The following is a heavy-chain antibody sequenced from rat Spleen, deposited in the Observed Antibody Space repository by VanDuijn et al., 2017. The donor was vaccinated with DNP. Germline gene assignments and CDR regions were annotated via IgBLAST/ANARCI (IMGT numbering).Heavy chain of an antibody. CDR1: GFSLTSYN. D-gene: IGHD5-1*01. CDR2: IRNTGGT. CDR3: ARGHWEADWFAY. Sequence: QVQLKESGPGLVQPSQTLSLTCTVAGFSLTSYNVHWIRQPPGKGLEWMGVIRNTGGTRYNSPLKSRLSISKDTSKSQVFLKMNSLQTEDTGTYYCARGHWEADWFAYWGQGTLVTVSS. V-gene: IGHV2-41*01. J-gene: IGHJ3*01.